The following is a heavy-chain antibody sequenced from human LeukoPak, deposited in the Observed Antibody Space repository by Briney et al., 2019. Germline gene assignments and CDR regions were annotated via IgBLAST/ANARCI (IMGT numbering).Heavy chain of an antibody. V-gene: IGHV4-34*01. D-gene: IGHD1-14*01. CDR2: INHSGST. CDR1: GGFFSGYY. J-gene: IGHJ4*02. Sequence: SETLSLTCAVYGGFFSGYYWSWIRQPPGKGLEWIGEINHSGSTNYNPSLKSRVTISVDTSKNQFSLKLSSVTAADTAVYYCARALRTKNDYWGQGTLVTVSS. CDR3: ARALRTKNDY.